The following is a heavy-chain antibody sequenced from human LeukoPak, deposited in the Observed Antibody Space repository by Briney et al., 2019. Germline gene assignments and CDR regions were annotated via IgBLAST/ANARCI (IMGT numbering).Heavy chain of an antibody. J-gene: IGHJ4*02. CDR1: GFTFSSYA. Sequence: GGSLRLSCAASGFTFSSYAMSWVRQAPGKGLEWVSAISGSGGGTYYADSVKGRFTISRDNSKNTLYLQMNSLRAEDTAVYYCAKDRIGAYSSSWYYFDYWGQGTLVTVSS. CDR3: AKDRIGAYSSSWYYFDY. CDR2: ISGSGGGT. V-gene: IGHV3-23*01. D-gene: IGHD6-13*01.